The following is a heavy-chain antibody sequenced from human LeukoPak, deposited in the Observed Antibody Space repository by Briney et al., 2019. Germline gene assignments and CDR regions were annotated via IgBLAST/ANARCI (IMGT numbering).Heavy chain of an antibody. Sequence: SQTLSFTCAVSGGSISSGGYSWSWIRQPPGKGLEWIGYIYHSGSTYYNPSLKSRVTISVDRSKNQFSLKLSSVTAADTAVYYCAKVQEGYSYGYYFDYWGQGTLVTVSS. CDR2: IYHSGST. CDR3: AKVQEGYSYGYYFDY. CDR1: GGSISSGGYS. V-gene: IGHV4-30-2*01. J-gene: IGHJ4*02. D-gene: IGHD5-18*01.